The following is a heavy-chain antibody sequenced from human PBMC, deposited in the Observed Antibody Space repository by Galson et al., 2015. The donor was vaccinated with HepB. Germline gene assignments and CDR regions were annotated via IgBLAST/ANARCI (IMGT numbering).Heavy chain of an antibody. CDR2: INSDGSST. CDR1: GFTFSSHW. Sequence: SLRLSCAASGFTFSSHWMHWVRQAPGKGLVWVSRINSDGSSTSYADSVKGRFTISRDNAKNTLYLQMNSLRAEDTAVYYCARFIVATGIDYWGQGTLVTVSS. CDR3: ARFIVATGIDY. D-gene: IGHD5-12*01. J-gene: IGHJ4*02. V-gene: IGHV3-74*01.